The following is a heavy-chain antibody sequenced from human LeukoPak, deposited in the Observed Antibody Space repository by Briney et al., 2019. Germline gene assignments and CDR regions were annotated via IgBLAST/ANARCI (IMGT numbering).Heavy chain of an antibody. D-gene: IGHD1-1*01. CDR1: GGSISSGAYY. CDR3: ARDYHAGGYFDY. CDR2: IYYSGST. J-gene: IGHJ4*02. V-gene: IGHV4-31*03. Sequence: SEALSLTCTVSGGSISSGAYYWSWIRQHPGKGLEWIGYIYYSGSTYYNPSLKSRVTISVDTSKNQFSLKLSSVTAADTAVYYCARDYHAGGYFDYWGQGTLVTVSS.